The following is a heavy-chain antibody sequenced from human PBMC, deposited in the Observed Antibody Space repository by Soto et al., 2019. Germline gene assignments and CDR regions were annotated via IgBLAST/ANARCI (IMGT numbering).Heavy chain of an antibody. CDR2: ISSSSSTI. D-gene: IGHD6-19*01. V-gene: IGHV3-48*01. CDR3: ARLRPVAGTEAFDI. J-gene: IGHJ3*02. CDR1: GFTFSSYS. Sequence: GGSLRLSCAASGFTFSSYSMNWVRQAPGKGLEWVSYISSSSSTIYYADFVKGRFTNSRDNAKNSLYLQMNSLRAEDTAVYYCARLRPVAGTEAFDIWGQGTMVTVSS.